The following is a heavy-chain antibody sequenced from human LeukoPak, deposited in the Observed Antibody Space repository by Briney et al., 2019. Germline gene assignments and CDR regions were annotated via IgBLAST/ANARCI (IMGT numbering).Heavy chain of an antibody. J-gene: IGHJ4*02. V-gene: IGHV4-34*01. Sequence: PSETLSLTCAVYGESMIGHYRTWIRQPPGKRLEWIGEIHHSGGTNSNPSLKNRLTMSIDMSKNQFSLNLKSVTAADTAVYYCARATASGSGRAYDHWAQGNLVPVSS. CDR3: ARATASGSGRAYDH. CDR2: IHHSGGT. CDR1: GESMIGHY. D-gene: IGHD3-10*01.